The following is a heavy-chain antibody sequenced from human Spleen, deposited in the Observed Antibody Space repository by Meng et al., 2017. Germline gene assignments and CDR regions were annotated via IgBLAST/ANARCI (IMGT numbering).Heavy chain of an antibody. Sequence: GESLKISCAASGFNFNSYSMNWVRQAPGKGLEWIAYISSGSSYIYYADSVKGRFTISRDNSGNALFLQMNSLRAEDTAVYYCAKYRYSYGLDYWGQGTLVTVSS. D-gene: IGHD5-18*01. CDR3: AKYRYSYGLDY. J-gene: IGHJ4*02. CDR1: GFNFNSYS. V-gene: IGHV3-21*04. CDR2: ISSGSSYI.